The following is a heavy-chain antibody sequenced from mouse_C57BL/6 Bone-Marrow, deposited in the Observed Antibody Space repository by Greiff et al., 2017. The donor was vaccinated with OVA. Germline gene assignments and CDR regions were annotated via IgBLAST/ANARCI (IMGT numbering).Heavy chain of an antibody. Sequence: VQLQQSGPELVKPGASGRGVRNAPLYTFTYYNMDWVKQSHGKSLEWIGDINPNNGGTIYNQKFKGKATLTVDKSSSTAYMELRSLTSEDTAVYYCARSGALYYGSSYGYFDVWGTGTTVTVSS. V-gene: IGHV1-18*01. D-gene: IGHD1-1*01. CDR2: INPNNGGT. CDR1: LYTFTYYN. J-gene: IGHJ1*03. CDR3: ARSGALYYGSSYGYFDV.